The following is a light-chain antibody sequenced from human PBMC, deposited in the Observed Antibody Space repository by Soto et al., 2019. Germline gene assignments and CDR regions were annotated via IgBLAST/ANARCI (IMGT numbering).Light chain of an antibody. CDR3: QQANSFPPWT. CDR2: TAS. V-gene: IGKV1-12*01. CDR1: QDISNW. J-gene: IGKJ1*01. Sequence: DIQMTQSPSSVSASVGDSVTITCRVSQDISNWLAWYQQKPGKAPKLLIYTASSLQSGVPSRFSGSGSGTDFTLTISGRQPEDVATYYCQQANSFPPWTFGQGTKVEIK.